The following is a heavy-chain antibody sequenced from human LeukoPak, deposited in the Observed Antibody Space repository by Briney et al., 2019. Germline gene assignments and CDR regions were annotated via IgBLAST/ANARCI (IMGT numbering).Heavy chain of an antibody. V-gene: IGHV1-2*02. Sequence: GASVKVSCKASGYTFTGYYMHWVRQAPGQGLEWMGWINPNSGGTNYAQKLQGRVTMTTDTSTSTAYMELRSLRSDDTAVYYCARAGPTYYDFWSGYYMEYYFDYWGQGTLVTVSS. CDR3: ARAGPTYYDFWSGYYMEYYFDY. D-gene: IGHD3-3*01. J-gene: IGHJ4*02. CDR2: INPNSGGT. CDR1: GYTFTGYY.